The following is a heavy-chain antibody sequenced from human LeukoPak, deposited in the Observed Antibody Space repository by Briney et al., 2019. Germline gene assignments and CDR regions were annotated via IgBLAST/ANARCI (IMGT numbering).Heavy chain of an antibody. Sequence: SETLSLTCTVSGDSISSYYWSWIRQPPGKGLEWIGYIYYSGSTNYNPSLKSRVTISVDTSKNQFSLKLSSVTAADTAVYYCARDLRGDYGDYALSYYYYYGMDVWGQGTTVTVSS. CDR3: ARDLRGDYGDYALSYYYYYGMDV. V-gene: IGHV4-59*01. D-gene: IGHD4-17*01. J-gene: IGHJ6*02. CDR1: GDSISSYY. CDR2: IYYSGST.